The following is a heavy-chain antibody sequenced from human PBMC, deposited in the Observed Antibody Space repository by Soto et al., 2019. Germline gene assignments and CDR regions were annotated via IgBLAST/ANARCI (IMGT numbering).Heavy chain of an antibody. CDR1: GGSFSGYY. V-gene: IGHV4-34*01. Sequence: PSETLSLTCAVYGGSFSGYYWSWIRQPPGKGLEWIGEINHSGSTNYNPSLKSRVTISVDTSKNQFSLKLSSVTAADTAVYYCAGERPMYGSGSLQLMYYFDYWGQGTLVTVSS. D-gene: IGHD3-10*01. J-gene: IGHJ4*02. CDR2: INHSGST. CDR3: AGERPMYGSGSLQLMYYFDY.